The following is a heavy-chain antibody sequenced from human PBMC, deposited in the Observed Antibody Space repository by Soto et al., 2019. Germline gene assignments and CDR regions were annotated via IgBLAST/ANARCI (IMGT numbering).Heavy chain of an antibody. CDR2: INHSGST. Sequence: PSETLSLTCAVYGGSFSGYYWSWIRQPPGKGLEWIGEINHSGSTNYNPSLKSRVTISVDTSKNQFSLKLSSVTAADTAVYYCGGGFFRRFPLEYCSSTGCYGCWSAPWGQGTLVPVSS. CDR3: GGGFFRRFPLEYCSSTGCYGCWSAP. J-gene: IGHJ5*02. CDR1: GGSFSGYY. D-gene: IGHD2-2*01. V-gene: IGHV4-34*01.